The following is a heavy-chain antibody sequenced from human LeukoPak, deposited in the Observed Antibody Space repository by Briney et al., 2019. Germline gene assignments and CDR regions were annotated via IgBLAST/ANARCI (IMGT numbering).Heavy chain of an antibody. D-gene: IGHD1-26*01. CDR3: ARVLGVVGATSLFDY. Sequence: ASVKVSCKASGYTFTSYYMHRVRQAPGQGLEWMGIINPSGGSTSYAQKFQGRVTMATDTSTSTAYMELRSLRSDDTAVYYCARVLGVVGATSLFDYWGQGTLVTVSS. V-gene: IGHV1-46*01. CDR2: INPSGGST. J-gene: IGHJ4*02. CDR1: GYTFTSYY.